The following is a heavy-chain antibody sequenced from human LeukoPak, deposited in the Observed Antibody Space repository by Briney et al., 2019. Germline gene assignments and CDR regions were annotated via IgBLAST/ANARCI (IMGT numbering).Heavy chain of an antibody. CDR3: ARRYCSSTSCLLDY. J-gene: IGHJ4*02. Sequence: GGSLRLSCAASGFTFSSYEMNWVRQAPVKGLEWVSYISSTSGSTIYYADSVKGRFTISRDNAKNSLYLQMNSLRAEDTAVYYCARRYCSSTSCLLDYWGQGTLVTVSS. CDR1: GFTFSSYE. CDR2: ISSTSGSTI. V-gene: IGHV3-48*03. D-gene: IGHD2-2*01.